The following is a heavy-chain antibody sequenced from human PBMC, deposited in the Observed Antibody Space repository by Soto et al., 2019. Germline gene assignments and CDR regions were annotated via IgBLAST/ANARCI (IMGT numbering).Heavy chain of an antibody. CDR1: GFTFSSSG. D-gene: IGHD3-22*01. J-gene: IGHJ4*02. CDR2: LSGSDGRT. CDR3: AKDSGYDSTD. Sequence: EVQLLESGGGLVQPGGSLRLSCAASGFTFSSSGMSWVRQPLGKGLEWISGLSGSDGRTTYADSVKGRFTISRDNSKNTLYLKMDSLRVEDTAVYYCAKDSGYDSTDWGQGTLVTVSS. V-gene: IGHV3-23*01.